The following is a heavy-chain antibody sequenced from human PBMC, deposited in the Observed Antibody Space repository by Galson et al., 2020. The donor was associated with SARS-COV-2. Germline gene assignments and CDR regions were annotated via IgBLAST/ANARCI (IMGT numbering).Heavy chain of an antibody. CDR2: FDPEDGET. J-gene: IGHJ4*02. V-gene: IGHV1-24*01. CDR1: GYTLTELS. Sequence: ASVKVSCKVSGYTLTELSMHWVRQAPGKGLEWMGGFDPEDGETIYAQKFQGRVTMTEDTSTDTAYMELSSLRSEDTAVYYCATDPTYDFWSGPGCYWGQGTLVTISS. D-gene: IGHD3-3*01. CDR3: ATDPTYDFWSGPGCY.